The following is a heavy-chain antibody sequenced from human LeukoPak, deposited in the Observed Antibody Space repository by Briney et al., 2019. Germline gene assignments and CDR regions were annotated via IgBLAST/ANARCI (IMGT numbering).Heavy chain of an antibody. V-gene: IGHV4-34*01. CDR2: IYYSGST. D-gene: IGHD5-18*01. J-gene: IGHJ3*02. Sequence: PSETLSLTCAVYGGSFSGYYWSWIRQPPGKGLEWIGSIYYSGSTYYNPSLKSRVTISVDTSKNQFSLKLSSVTAADTAVYYCARRIQLWLGLGAFDIWGQGTMVTVSS. CDR3: ARRIQLWLGLGAFDI. CDR1: GGSFSGYY.